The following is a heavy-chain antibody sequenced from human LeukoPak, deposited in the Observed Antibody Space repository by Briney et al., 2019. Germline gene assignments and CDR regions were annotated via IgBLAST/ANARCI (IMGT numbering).Heavy chain of an antibody. V-gene: IGHV3-23*01. Sequence: GGSLRLSCAVSGITLSNYGMSWVRQAPGKGLEWVACISGSGGGTNYADSVQGRFTISRDNPKNTLYLQMNSLRAEDTAVYFCAKRGVVIRVFLVGFHKEAYYFDSWGQGALVTVSS. CDR1: GITLSNYG. CDR3: AKRGVVIRVFLVGFHKEAYYFDS. CDR2: ISGSGGGT. D-gene: IGHD3-10*01. J-gene: IGHJ4*02.